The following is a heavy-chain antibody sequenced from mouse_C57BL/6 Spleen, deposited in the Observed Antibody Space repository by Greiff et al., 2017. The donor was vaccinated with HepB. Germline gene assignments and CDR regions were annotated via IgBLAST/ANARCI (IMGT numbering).Heavy chain of an antibody. CDR1: GYTFTNYW. D-gene: IGHD1-1*01. J-gene: IGHJ4*01. Sequence: LVESGAELVRPGTSVKMSCKASGYTFTNYWIGWAKQRPGHGLEWIGDIYPGGGYTNYNEKFKGKATLTADKSSSTAYMQFSSLTSEDSAIYYCARITTVVEGYYYAMDYWGQGTSDTVSS. V-gene: IGHV1-63*01. CDR2: IYPGGGYT. CDR3: ARITTVVEGYYYAMDY.